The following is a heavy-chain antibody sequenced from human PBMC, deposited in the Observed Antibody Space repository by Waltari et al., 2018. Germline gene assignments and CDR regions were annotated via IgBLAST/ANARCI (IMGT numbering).Heavy chain of an antibody. V-gene: IGHV3-7*01. D-gene: IGHD1-1*01. CDR2: MNKDGSER. Sequence: EVQLLESGGGLAHPGGSLTLSCVGSGFTLWYDWSTGVRQAPGKGLEWVATMNKDGSERYYVDSVRGRFIISKDDAKNSLSLEMNILAVEDTAIYYCARDSPDKHWKFFGNDHWGQGTLVNVSP. J-gene: IGHJ4*02. CDR3: ARDSPDKHWKFFGNDH. CDR1: GFTLWYDW.